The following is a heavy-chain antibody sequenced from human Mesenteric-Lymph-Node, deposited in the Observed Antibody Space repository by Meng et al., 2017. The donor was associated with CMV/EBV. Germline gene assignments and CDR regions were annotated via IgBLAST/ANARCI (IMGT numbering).Heavy chain of an antibody. J-gene: IGHJ6*02. CDR3: ARNGGTQTGDI. CDR1: GFTFSSYW. Sequence: GESLKISCAASGFTFSSYWMHWVRQAPGKGLVWVSRINSDGSSTSYADSVKGRFTISRDNAKNTLYLQMNSLRAEDTAVYYCARNGGTQTGDIWGQGTTVTVSS. V-gene: IGHV3-74*01. D-gene: IGHD4-23*01. CDR2: INSDGSST.